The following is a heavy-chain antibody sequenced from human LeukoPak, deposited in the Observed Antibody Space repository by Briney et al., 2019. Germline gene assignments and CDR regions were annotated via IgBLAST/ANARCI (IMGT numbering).Heavy chain of an antibody. Sequence: GGSLRLSCAASGFSFSDHYLDWVRQAPGKGLEWVGRVRDKLNTYTTEYAASVKGRFTTSRDDSKNSLYLQMNSLKTEDTAVYFCASEESDGDYQFDYWGQGTLVTVSS. D-gene: IGHD4-17*01. V-gene: IGHV3-72*01. J-gene: IGHJ4*02. CDR3: ASEESDGDYQFDY. CDR2: VRDKLNTYTT. CDR1: GFSFSDHY.